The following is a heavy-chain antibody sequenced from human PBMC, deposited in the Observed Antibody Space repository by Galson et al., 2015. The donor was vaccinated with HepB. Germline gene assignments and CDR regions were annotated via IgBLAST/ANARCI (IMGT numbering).Heavy chain of an antibody. V-gene: IGHV3-53*01. Sequence: SLRLSCAASGFSVSSNYMGWVRQAPGKGLEWVSVIYSGGSTYYADSVKGRFTISRDNSKNTVYLQMNSLRAGDTAVYYCARGTQGGYSYGYWGQGTLVTVSS. CDR2: IYSGGST. D-gene: IGHD5-18*01. CDR3: ARGTQGGYSYGY. CDR1: GFSVSSNY. J-gene: IGHJ4*02.